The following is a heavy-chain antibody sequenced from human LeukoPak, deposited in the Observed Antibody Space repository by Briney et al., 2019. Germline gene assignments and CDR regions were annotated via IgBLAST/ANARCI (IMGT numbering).Heavy chain of an antibody. V-gene: IGHV1-46*01. CDR2: INPSGGST. CDR1: GYTFTSYY. CDR3: ARDQEELWFGSNWFDP. Sequence: GASVKVSCTASGYTFTSYYMHWVRQAPGQGLEWMGIINPSGGSTSYAQKFQGRVTMTRDTSTSTVYMELSSLRSEDTAVYYCARDQEELWFGSNWFDPWGQGTLVTVSS. J-gene: IGHJ5*02. D-gene: IGHD3-10*01.